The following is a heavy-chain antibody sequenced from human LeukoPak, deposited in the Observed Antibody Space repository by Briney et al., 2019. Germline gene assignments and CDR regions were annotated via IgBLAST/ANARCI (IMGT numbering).Heavy chain of an antibody. CDR1: GYTFTSYD. CDR3: ARVYSGSYWYYMDV. CDR2: MNPNSGNT. J-gene: IGHJ6*03. Sequence: ASVTVSCKASGYTFTSYDINWVRQATGQGLEWMGWMNPNSGNTGYAQKFQGRVTMTRNTSISTAYMELSSLRSEDTAVYYCARVYSGSYWYYMDVWGKGTTVTVSS. D-gene: IGHD1-26*01. V-gene: IGHV1-8*01.